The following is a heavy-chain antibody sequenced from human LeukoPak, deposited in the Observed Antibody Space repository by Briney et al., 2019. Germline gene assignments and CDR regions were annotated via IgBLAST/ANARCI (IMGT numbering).Heavy chain of an antibody. J-gene: IGHJ6*04. V-gene: IGHV1-69*06. CDR2: IIPIFGTA. Sequence: SVTVSFKASGGTFSSYAISWVRQAPGQGLEWMGGIIPIFGTANYAQKFQGRVTITADKSTSTAYMELSSLRSEDTAVYYCASRVAGAPNYYGMDVWGKGTTVTVSS. CDR3: ASRVAGAPNYYGMDV. CDR1: GGTFSSYA. D-gene: IGHD3-10*01.